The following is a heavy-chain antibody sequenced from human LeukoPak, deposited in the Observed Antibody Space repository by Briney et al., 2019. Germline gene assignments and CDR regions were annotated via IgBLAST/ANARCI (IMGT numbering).Heavy chain of an antibody. Sequence: PSETLSLTCTVSGGSISSYYWSWIRQPPGKGLEWIGYIYYSGSTNYNPSLKSRVTISVDTSKNQFSLKLSSVTAADTAVYYCARDGGSGNYFIDYWGRGTLVTVSS. D-gene: IGHD3-10*01. J-gene: IGHJ4*02. CDR2: IYYSGST. CDR3: ARDGGSGNYFIDY. CDR1: GGSISSYY. V-gene: IGHV4-59*01.